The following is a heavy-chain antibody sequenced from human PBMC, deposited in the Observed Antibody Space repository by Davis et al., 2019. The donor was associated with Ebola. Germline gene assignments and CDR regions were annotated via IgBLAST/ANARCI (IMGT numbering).Heavy chain of an antibody. V-gene: IGHV3-7*01. CDR2: IKEDGSEK. Sequence: GESLKISCATSGFTFNTYWMTWVRQAPGKGLEGVANIKEDGSEKYYVDSVKGRFTISRDNAKNSLYLQMNSLRAEDTAVYYCVRDDTRFDYWGQGTLVTVSS. J-gene: IGHJ4*02. CDR3: VRDDTRFDY. CDR1: GFTFNTYW.